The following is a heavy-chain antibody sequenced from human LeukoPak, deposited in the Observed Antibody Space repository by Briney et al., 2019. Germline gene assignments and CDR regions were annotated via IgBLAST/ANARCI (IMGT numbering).Heavy chain of an antibody. CDR1: GFTFSSYA. D-gene: IGHD1-26*01. Sequence: AGGSLRLSCAASGFTFSSYAMHWVRQAPGKGLGWVAVISYDGSNKYYADSVKGRFTISRDNSKNTLYLQMNSLRAEDTAVYYCARGVGATSPADAFDIWGQGTMVTVSS. CDR3: ARGVGATSPADAFDI. J-gene: IGHJ3*02. CDR2: ISYDGSNK. V-gene: IGHV3-30-3*01.